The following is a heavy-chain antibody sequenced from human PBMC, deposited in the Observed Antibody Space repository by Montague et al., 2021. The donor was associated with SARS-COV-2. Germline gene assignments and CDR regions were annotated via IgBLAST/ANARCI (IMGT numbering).Heavy chain of an antibody. V-gene: IGHV3-7*03. CDR3: ARDEGYTYYDFWSGYFVY. CDR1: KFTFSDYW. CDR2: INRDGSER. D-gene: IGHD3-3*01. Sequence: SLRLSCAASKFTFSDYWMSWVRQAPGKGLEWLANINRDGSERYYVDSVKGRFTISRDNAKNSLYLQMNSLSAEDTAVYYCARDEGYTYYDFWSGYFVYWGHGTLITVSS. J-gene: IGHJ4*01.